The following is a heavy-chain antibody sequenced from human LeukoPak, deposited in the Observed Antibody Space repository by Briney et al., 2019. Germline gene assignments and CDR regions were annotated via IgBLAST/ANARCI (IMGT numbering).Heavy chain of an antibody. CDR3: AKEGGKSSSSCYYFDH. Sequence: GGSLRLSCAASGFTFSSYAMTWVRQAPGKGLEWGSVINGGGGNTFYADSVKGRFTISRDNSKNTLYLQMNSLRAEDTAVYYCAKEGGKSSSSCYYFDHWGQGSLVTVSS. V-gene: IGHV3-23*01. CDR2: INGGGGNT. J-gene: IGHJ4*02. CDR1: GFTFSSYA. D-gene: IGHD2-2*01.